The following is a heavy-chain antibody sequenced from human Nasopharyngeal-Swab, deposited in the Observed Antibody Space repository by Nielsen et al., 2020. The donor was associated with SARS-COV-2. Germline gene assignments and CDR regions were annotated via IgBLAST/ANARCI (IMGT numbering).Heavy chain of an antibody. CDR2: ISTTGSSK. CDR3: ASGGYDFWSGYPSGY. CDR1: GFTFSDYC. V-gene: IGHV3-11*04. J-gene: IGHJ4*02. Sequence: GGSLRLSCAASGFTFSDYCMSWIRQAPGKGLEWVSHISTTGSSKYYADSLKGRFTISRDNDKNSLYLQMNSLRADDTAVYYCASGGYDFWSGYPSGYWGLGTPVTVSS. D-gene: IGHD3-3*01.